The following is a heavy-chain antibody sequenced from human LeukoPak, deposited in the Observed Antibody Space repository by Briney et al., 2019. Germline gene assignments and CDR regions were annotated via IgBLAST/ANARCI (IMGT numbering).Heavy chain of an antibody. D-gene: IGHD7-27*01. J-gene: IGHJ3*02. CDR1: GGSISYYY. V-gene: IGHV4-59*01. CDR2: IYYSGSTNYNPT. Sequence: ASESLSLTCTVSGGSISYYYWSWIGQPPGKGLEWIGYIYYSGSTNYNPTNYNPSLRSRVTISVDTSKNQFSLRLNSVTAADTAVYYCARGSWGENAFDIWGQGTMVTVSS. CDR3: ARGSWGENAFDI.